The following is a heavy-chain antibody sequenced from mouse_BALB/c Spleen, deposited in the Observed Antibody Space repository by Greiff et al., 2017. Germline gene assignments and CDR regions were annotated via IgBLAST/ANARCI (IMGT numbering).Heavy chain of an antibody. CDR3: ARGDYYYGSSYDRFAY. CDR2: IDPYYGGT. CDR1: GYSFTGYN. V-gene: IGHV1S135*01. D-gene: IGHD1-1*01. Sequence: VQLQQSGPELEKPGASVKISCKASGYSFTGYNMNWVKQSNGKSLEWIGNIDPYYGGTSYNQKFKDKATLTADKSSSTAYMQLSSLTSEDSAVYYCARGDYYYGSSYDRFAYWGQGTLVTVSA. J-gene: IGHJ3*01.